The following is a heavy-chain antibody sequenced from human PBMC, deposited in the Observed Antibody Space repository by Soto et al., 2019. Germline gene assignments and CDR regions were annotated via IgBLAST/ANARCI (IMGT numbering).Heavy chain of an antibody. V-gene: IGHV3-30*18. CDR3: AKNLKMATITDGMDV. CDR1: GFTFSSYG. D-gene: IGHD5-12*01. Sequence: QVQLVESGGGVVQPGRSLRLSCAASGFTFSSYGMHWVRQAPGKGLEWVAVISYDGSNKYYADSVKGRFTISRDNSKNTLYLQMNSLRAEDTAVYYCAKNLKMATITDGMDVWGQGTTVTVSS. CDR2: ISYDGSNK. J-gene: IGHJ6*02.